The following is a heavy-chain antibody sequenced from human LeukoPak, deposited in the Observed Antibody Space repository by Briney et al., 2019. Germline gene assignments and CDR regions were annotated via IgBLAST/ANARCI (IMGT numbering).Heavy chain of an antibody. J-gene: IGHJ4*02. CDR1: GFAFSSYS. CDR3: AKDESPAGYCSSTSCYFLDY. Sequence: SGGSLRLSCAASGFAFSSYSMNWVRQAPGKGLEWVSSISSSSSYIYYADSVKGRFTISRDNAKNSLYLQMNSLRAEDTAVYYCAKDESPAGYCSSTSCYFLDYWGQGTLVTVSS. V-gene: IGHV3-21*01. D-gene: IGHD2-2*01. CDR2: ISSSSSYI.